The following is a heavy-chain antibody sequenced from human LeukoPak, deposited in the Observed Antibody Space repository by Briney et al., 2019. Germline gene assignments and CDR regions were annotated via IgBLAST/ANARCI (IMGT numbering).Heavy chain of an antibody. CDR1: GGSFSGYY. Sequence: SETLSLTCAVSGGSFSGYYWSWIRPPPGKGLEWIGEINHSGSTNYNPSLKSRVTISVDTSKNQFSLKLSSVTAADTAVYYCASSDGDYPEPVDYWGQGTLVTVSS. D-gene: IGHD4-17*01. CDR2: INHSGST. V-gene: IGHV4-34*01. CDR3: ASSDGDYPEPVDY. J-gene: IGHJ4*02.